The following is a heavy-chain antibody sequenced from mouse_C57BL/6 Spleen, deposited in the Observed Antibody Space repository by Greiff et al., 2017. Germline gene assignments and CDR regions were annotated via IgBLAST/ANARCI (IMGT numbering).Heavy chain of an antibody. Sequence: QVQLQQSGAELVKPGASVKISCKASGYAFSSYWMNWVKQRPGKGLEWIGQIYPGDGDTNYNGKFKGKATLTADKSSSTAYMQLSSLTSEDSAVYCCARGYSNYLYAMDYWGQGTSVTVSS. CDR3: ARGYSNYLYAMDY. CDR1: GYAFSSYW. J-gene: IGHJ4*01. V-gene: IGHV1-80*01. D-gene: IGHD2-5*01. CDR2: IYPGDGDT.